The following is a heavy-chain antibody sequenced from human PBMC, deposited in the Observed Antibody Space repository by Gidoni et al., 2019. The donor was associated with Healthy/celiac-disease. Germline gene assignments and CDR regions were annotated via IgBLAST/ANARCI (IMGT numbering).Heavy chain of an antibody. CDR3: ARAEPGSYEGLDY. CDR1: GCPISSGGYS. J-gene: IGHJ4*02. Sequence: QLQLQESGSGLVKPSQTLSLTCAVSGCPISSGGYSWSWIRQPPGKGLEWIGYIYHSGSTYYNPSLKSRVTISVDRSKNQFSLKLSSVTAADTAVYYCARAEPGSYEGLDYWGQGTLVTVSS. V-gene: IGHV4-30-2*01. CDR2: IYHSGST. D-gene: IGHD3-10*01.